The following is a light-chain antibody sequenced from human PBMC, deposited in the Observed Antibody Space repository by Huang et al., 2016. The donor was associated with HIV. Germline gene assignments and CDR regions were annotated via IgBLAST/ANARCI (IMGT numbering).Light chain of an antibody. CDR1: QSVIIW. CDR3: QQYSRSAT. Sequence: DIQMTQSPSTLSAAVGDRVTITCRASQSVIIWLAWFQQKPGKAPKLLIYKASTLERGVPSRFSGSGSGTEFTLTIDSLQPDDVATYYCQQYSRSATFGQGTKLEIK. J-gene: IGKJ2*01. V-gene: IGKV1-5*03. CDR2: KAS.